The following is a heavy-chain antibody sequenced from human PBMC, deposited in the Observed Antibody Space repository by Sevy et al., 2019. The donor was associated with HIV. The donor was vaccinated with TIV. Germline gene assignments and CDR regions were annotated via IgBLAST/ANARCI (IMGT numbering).Heavy chain of an antibody. V-gene: IGHV3-53*01. CDR3: AKGLILEWSWYGMDV. J-gene: IGHJ6*02. D-gene: IGHD3-3*01. Sequence: GGCLRLSCAASGFTVSSNYMSWVRQAPGKGLEWVSVIYSDSNTYYADSVKGRFTISRDNSKNTLYLQMKSLRAEDTAVYYCAKGLILEWSWYGMDVWGQGTTVTVSS. CDR1: GFTVSSNY. CDR2: IYSDSNT.